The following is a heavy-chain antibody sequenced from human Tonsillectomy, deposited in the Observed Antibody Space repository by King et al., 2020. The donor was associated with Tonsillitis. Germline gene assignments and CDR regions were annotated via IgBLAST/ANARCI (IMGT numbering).Heavy chain of an antibody. Sequence: VQLVQSGGGVVQPGRSLRLSCAASGFTFNTYAMYWVRQAPGKGLEWVAVISYDGGNKHYADSVKGRLTIYRANSKNALYLQMNSLRPEDTAMYYCATRPPIGCCGGDYCYVWDYWGQGALVTVSS. CDR2: ISYDGGNK. CDR3: ATRPPIGCCGGDYCYVWDY. J-gene: IGHJ4*02. CDR1: GFTFNTYA. V-gene: IGHV3-30*01. D-gene: IGHD2-21*01.